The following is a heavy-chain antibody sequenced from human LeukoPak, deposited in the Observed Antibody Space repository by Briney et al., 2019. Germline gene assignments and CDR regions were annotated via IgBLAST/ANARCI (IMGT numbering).Heavy chain of an antibody. CDR1: GYTFTSYA. J-gene: IGHJ6*03. CDR2: INAGNGNT. CDR3: ARDRITMVRGRGYMDV. V-gene: IGHV1-3*01. D-gene: IGHD3-10*01. Sequence: GASVKVSCKASGYTFTSYAMHWVRQAPGQRLEWMGWINAGNGNTKYSQKFQGRVTITRDTSASTAYMELSSLRSEDTAVYYCARDRITMVRGRGYMDVWGKGTTVTVSS.